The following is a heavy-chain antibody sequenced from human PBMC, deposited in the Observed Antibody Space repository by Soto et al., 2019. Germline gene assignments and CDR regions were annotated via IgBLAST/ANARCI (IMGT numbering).Heavy chain of an antibody. V-gene: IGHV4-61*01. CDR1: GGSVSSGSYY. D-gene: IGHD6-19*01. J-gene: IGHJ6*02. CDR3: ARDKGGPYSSGWPYYYYYGMDV. CDR2: IYYSGST. Sequence: SETLSLTCTVSGGSVSSGSYYWSWIRQPPGKGLEWIGYIYYSGSTNYNPSLKSRVTISVDTSKNQFSLKLSSATAADTAVYYCARDKGGPYSSGWPYYYYYGMDVWGQGTTVTVSS.